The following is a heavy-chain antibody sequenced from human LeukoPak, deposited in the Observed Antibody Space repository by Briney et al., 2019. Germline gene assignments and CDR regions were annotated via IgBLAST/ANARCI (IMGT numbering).Heavy chain of an antibody. J-gene: IGHJ4*02. CDR3: AKEIAAIGLPAVDY. CDR2: ISSDGGT. V-gene: IGHV3-23*01. CDR1: GFTFTNYA. D-gene: IGHD6-13*01. Sequence: GGSLRLSCAASGFTFTNYAMSWVRQAPGKGLEWVSGISSDGGTFYPDSVKGRFTISRDNSKNMLSLQMNSLGAADTAIYYCAKEIAAIGLPAVDYWGQGTLVTVSS.